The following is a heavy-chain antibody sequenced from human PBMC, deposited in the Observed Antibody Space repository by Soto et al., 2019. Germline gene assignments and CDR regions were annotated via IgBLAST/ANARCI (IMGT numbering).Heavy chain of an antibody. J-gene: IGHJ4*02. CDR2: ISSSSSYI. V-gene: IGHV3-21*01. CDR3: ACTGDYYDSSGYYYRSIEDY. CDR1: GFTFSSYS. Sequence: GGSLRLSCAASGFTFSSYSMNWVRQAPGKGLEWVSSISSSSSYIYYADSVKGRFTISRDNAKNSLYLQMNSLRAEDTAVYYCACTGDYYDSSGYYYRSIEDYWGQGTLVTVSS. D-gene: IGHD3-22*01.